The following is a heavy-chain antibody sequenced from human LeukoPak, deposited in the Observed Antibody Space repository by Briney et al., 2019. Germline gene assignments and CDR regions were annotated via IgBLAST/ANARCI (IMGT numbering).Heavy chain of an antibody. J-gene: IGHJ4*02. V-gene: IGHV3-53*01. CDR2: IYSGGST. D-gene: IGHD3-10*01. CDR3: ARAKPRNMVRGLIMRRELRHYLHY. Sequence: GGSLRLSCAASGITVSSNYMTWFRQAPGKGLEWVSIIYSGGSTYYPDSVKGRFTISRDNSKSTLDIQLNILRAEDTAVYDWARAKPRNMVRGLIMRRELRHYLHYWDQEPLLTVSS. CDR1: GITVSSNY.